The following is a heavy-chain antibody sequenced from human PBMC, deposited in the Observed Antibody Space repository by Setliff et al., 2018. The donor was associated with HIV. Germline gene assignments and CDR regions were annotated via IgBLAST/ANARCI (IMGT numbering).Heavy chain of an antibody. V-gene: IGHV4-34*01. CDR3: ARGTTLNVVPDAFDI. CDR1: GGSFSGYY. Sequence: ASETLSLTCAVYGGSFSGYYWSWIRQPPGKGLEWIGEINHSGSTNYNPSLKSRVTISVDTSKNQISLRLNSLTAADTAVYYCARGTTLNVVPDAFDIWGQGTMVTVSS. J-gene: IGHJ3*02. CDR2: INHSGST. D-gene: IGHD4-17*01.